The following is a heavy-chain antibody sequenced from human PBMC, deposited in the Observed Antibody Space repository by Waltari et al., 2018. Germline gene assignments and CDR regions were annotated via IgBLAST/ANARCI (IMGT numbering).Heavy chain of an antibody. J-gene: IGHJ4*02. CDR1: GYSISSGYY. CDR2: IYHSGST. CDR3: ARGQWLAQGDY. V-gene: IGHV4-38-2*01. Sequence: QVQLQESGPGLVKPSETLSLTCAVSGYSISSGYYWGWIRQPPGKGLEWIGSIYHSGSTYYNPSLKSRVTISVDTSKNQFSLKLSSVTAADTAVYYCARGQWLAQGDYWGQGTLVTVSS. D-gene: IGHD6-19*01.